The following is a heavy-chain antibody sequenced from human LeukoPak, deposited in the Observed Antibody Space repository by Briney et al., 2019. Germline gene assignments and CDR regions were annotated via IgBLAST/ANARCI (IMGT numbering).Heavy chain of an antibody. CDR2: INAGNGNT. D-gene: IGHD6-19*01. CDR1: GYTFTSYA. J-gene: IGHJ4*02. CDR3: ARGGGSSGWYDY. Sequence: ASVKVSCKASGYTFTSYAMHWVRQAPGQRLEWMGWINAGNGNTKYSQEFQGRVTITRDTPASTAYMELSSLRSEDMAVYYCARGGGSSGWYDYWGQGTLVTVSS. V-gene: IGHV1-3*03.